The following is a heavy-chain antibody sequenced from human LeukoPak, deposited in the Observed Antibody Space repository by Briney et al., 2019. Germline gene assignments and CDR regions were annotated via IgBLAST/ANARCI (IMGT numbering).Heavy chain of an antibody. D-gene: IGHD6-13*01. J-gene: IGHJ3*02. CDR2: IIPIFGTA. CDR1: GGTFSSYA. CDR3: ASWWGPGIAAAGTRAAFDI. Sequence: SVKVSCKASGGTFSSYAISWTRHAPGQGLEWMGGIIPIFGTANYAQKFQGRVTITTDESTSTAYMELSSLRSEDTAVYYCASWWGPGIAAAGTRAAFDIWGQGTMVTVSS. V-gene: IGHV1-69*05.